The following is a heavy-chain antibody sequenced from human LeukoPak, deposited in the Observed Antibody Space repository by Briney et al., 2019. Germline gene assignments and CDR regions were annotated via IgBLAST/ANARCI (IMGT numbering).Heavy chain of an antibody. Sequence: GGSLRLSCAAPGLTVSSNYMSWVRQAPGKGLEWVSVIYSGGSTYYADSVKGRFTISRHNSKNTLYLQMNSLRAEDTAVYYCARYYGSGSYAFDIWGQGTMVTVSS. V-gene: IGHV3-53*04. D-gene: IGHD3-10*01. CDR2: IYSGGST. CDR1: GLTVSSNY. J-gene: IGHJ3*02. CDR3: ARYYGSGSYAFDI.